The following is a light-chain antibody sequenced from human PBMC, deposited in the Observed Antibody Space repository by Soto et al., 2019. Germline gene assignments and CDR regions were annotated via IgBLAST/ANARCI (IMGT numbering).Light chain of an antibody. CDR1: QSITTF. CDR2: GAS. J-gene: IGKJ3*01. CDR3: QQTSDFPFT. V-gene: IGKV1-39*01. Sequence: DIQMTQSPSSLSASIGDRVTITCRSSQSITTFLHWYHQRPGKAPKLLIYGASNLQRGVSSRFSGSGSGTYFTLTITSLQPEDFASYDCQQTSDFPFTFGPGTTVD.